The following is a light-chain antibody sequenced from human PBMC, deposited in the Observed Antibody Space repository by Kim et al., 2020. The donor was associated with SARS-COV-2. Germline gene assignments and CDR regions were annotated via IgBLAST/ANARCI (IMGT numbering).Light chain of an antibody. CDR1: SRDVGVNIS. CDR2: DVS. CDR3: SSYTTTSTLV. V-gene: IGLV2-14*03. J-gene: IGLJ3*02. Sequence: GQSATISASATSRDVGVNISISWYQPQPGKAPKLIIYDVSHRPSGVSKRFSGSKSGNTASLTISGLQAEDEADYYCSSYTTTSTLVFGGGTQLTVL.